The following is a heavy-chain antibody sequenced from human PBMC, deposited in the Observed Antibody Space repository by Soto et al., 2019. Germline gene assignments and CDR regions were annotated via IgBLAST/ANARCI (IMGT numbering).Heavy chain of an antibody. D-gene: IGHD2-15*01. CDR2: IYYSGST. CDR3: ARHPGYCSGGSCNGQYTLDV. Sequence: SETLSLTCTVSADFFSTYFWTWIRQPPGKGLEYIGHIYYSGSTIYNPPLKSRVTISIDTSKNQFSLRMSSVTAADTAVYFCARHPGYCSGGSCNGQYTLDVWGQGTTVTVSS. CDR1: ADFFSTYF. V-gene: IGHV4-59*01. J-gene: IGHJ6*02.